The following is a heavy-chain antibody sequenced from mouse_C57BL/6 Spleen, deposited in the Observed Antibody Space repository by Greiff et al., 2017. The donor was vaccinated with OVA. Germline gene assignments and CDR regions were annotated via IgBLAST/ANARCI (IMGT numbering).Heavy chain of an antibody. CDR1: GFNIKDYY. V-gene: IGHV14-2*01. Sequence: EVKLMESGAELVKPGASVKLSCTASGFNIKDYYMHWVKQRTEQGLEWIGRIDPEDGETKYAPKFQGKATITADTSSNTAYLQLSSLTSEDAAVYYCASDYYGSPWFAYWGQGTLVTVSA. CDR3: ASDYYGSPWFAY. CDR2: IDPEDGET. J-gene: IGHJ3*01. D-gene: IGHD1-1*01.